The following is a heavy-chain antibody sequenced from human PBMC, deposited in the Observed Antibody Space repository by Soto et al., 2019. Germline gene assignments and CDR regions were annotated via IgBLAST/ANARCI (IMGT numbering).Heavy chain of an antibody. Sequence: GGSLRLSCAASGFTVSSNYMSWVRQAPGKGLEWVSVIYSGGSTYYADSVKGRFTISRDNSKNTLYLQMNSLRAEDTAVYYCARLTYYYDSEGDYWGQGTLVTVSS. J-gene: IGHJ4*02. CDR3: ARLTYYYDSEGDY. CDR1: GFTVSSNY. D-gene: IGHD3-22*01. V-gene: IGHV3-53*01. CDR2: IYSGGST.